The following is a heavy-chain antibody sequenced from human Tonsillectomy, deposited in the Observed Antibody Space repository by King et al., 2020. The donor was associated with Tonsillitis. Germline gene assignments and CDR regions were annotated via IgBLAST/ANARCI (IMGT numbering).Heavy chain of an antibody. V-gene: IGHV1-69*09. Sequence: QVQLVESGAEVKKPGSSVKVSCKASGGTFSNYAISWVRQAPGQGLEWMGRIIPILGIANYAQKFQGRVTITADKSTSTAYMELSSLRSEDTAVYYCAREITYDYGDYDFDYWGQGTLVTVSS. CDR2: IIPILGIA. CDR3: AREITYDYGDYDFDY. J-gene: IGHJ4*02. D-gene: IGHD4-17*01. CDR1: GGTFSNYA.